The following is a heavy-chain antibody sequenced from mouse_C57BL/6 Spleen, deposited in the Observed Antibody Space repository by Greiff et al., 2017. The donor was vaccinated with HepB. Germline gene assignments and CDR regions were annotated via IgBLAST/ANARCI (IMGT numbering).Heavy chain of an antibody. D-gene: IGHD2-3*01. Sequence: VQLVESGPELVKPGASVKISCKASGYAFSSSWMNWVKQRPGKGLEWIGRIYPGDGDTNYNGKFKGKATLTADKSSSTAYMQLSSLTSEDSAVYFCARKAYDGYYDYFDYWGQGTTLTVSS. V-gene: IGHV1-82*01. CDR3: ARKAYDGYYDYFDY. J-gene: IGHJ2*01. CDR2: IYPGDGDT. CDR1: GYAFSSSW.